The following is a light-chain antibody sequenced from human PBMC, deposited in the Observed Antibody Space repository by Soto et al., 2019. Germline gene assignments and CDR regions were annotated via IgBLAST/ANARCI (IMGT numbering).Light chain of an antibody. CDR3: QKYGYSPIT. V-gene: IGKV3-20*01. J-gene: IGKJ5*01. Sequence: EIVLTQSPGTLSLSPVERSTLSCMAGQSVSSNYLAWYQQKPGQAPRLLIYAASSRATGIPDRFSGSGSGTDFTLTIDGLEPEDFVVYYCQKYGYSPITCGQGKRREIK. CDR1: QSVSSNY. CDR2: AAS.